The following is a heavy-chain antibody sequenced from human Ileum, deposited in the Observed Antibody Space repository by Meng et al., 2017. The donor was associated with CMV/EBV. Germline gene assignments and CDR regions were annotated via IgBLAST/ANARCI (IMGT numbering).Heavy chain of an antibody. CDR1: FTFPNYA. CDR3: ATRGGGFHDTSGYHSLDF. Sequence: FTFPNYAMTWVRQAPGKGLEWVSSISGSADATYYADSVKGRSTISRDNSKSTVSLQMNSLRAEDTALYYCATRGGGFHDTSGYHSLDFWGQGTLVTVSS. V-gene: IGHV3-23*01. J-gene: IGHJ4*02. D-gene: IGHD3-22*01. CDR2: ISGSADAT.